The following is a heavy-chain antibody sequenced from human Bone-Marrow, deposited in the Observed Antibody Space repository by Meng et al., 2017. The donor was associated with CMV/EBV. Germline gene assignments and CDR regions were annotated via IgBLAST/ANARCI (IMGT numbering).Heavy chain of an antibody. CDR1: GASVSRGRYY. V-gene: IGHV4-61*03. CDR2: VYYGGRT. Sequence: SGASVSRGRYYWSCIRQPPGKGLEWIGYVYYGGRTTYNPSLKSRVTLSIDTSRNHFSLKMNSVTAADTAIYYCASTPGGNRDWYFDLWGPGTPVTVSS. CDR3: ASTPGGNRDWYFDL. J-gene: IGHJ2*01. D-gene: IGHD1/OR15-1a*01.